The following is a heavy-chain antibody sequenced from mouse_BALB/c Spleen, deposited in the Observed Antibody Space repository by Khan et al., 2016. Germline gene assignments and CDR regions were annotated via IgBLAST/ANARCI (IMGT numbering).Heavy chain of an antibody. V-gene: IGHV9-1*02. J-gene: IGHJ2*01. CDR1: GYTFTHYG. CDR2: MNTYTGEP. Sequence: IQLVQSGPELKKPGETVKISCKASGYTFTHYGIHWVKRAPGQGLKWMGWMNTYTGEPTYGDDFKGRFAFSLETSDSTAYLLINNLKTEDMARYFCASECDYYFDYWGHGTTLTVSS. D-gene: IGHD2-13*01. CDR3: ASECDYYFDY.